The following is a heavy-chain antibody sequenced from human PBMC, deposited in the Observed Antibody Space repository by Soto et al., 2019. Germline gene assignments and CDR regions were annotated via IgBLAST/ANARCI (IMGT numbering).Heavy chain of an antibody. CDR2: IIPIRGIA. V-gene: IGHV1-69*02. CDR1: GGTFSSYT. J-gene: IGHJ5*02. Sequence: SVKVSCKASGGTFSSYTISWVRQAPGQGLEWMGMIIPIRGIANYAQKFQGRVTMTRDTSTSTVYMELSSLRSEDTAVYYCARAGHYDILTGYYNWFDPWGQGTLVTVSS. D-gene: IGHD3-9*01. CDR3: ARAGHYDILTGYYNWFDP.